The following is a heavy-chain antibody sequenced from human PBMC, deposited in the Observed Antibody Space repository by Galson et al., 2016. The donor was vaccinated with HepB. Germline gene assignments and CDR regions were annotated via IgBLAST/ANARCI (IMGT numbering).Heavy chain of an antibody. J-gene: IGHJ4*02. CDR2: SGSSGSPI. D-gene: IGHD3-16*01. CDR3: ARGASPGFIDY. Sequence: SLRLSCAASGFTFRNYGMHWVRQAPGKGLEWISYSGSSGSPIYYADSVKGRFTISRDYAKSALYLQMNSLRADDTAVYYCARGASPGFIDYWGRGTLVTVSS. V-gene: IGHV3-48*04. CDR1: GFTFRNYG.